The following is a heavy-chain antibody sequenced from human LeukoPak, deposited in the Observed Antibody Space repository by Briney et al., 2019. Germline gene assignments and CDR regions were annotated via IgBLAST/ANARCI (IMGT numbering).Heavy chain of an antibody. V-gene: IGHV3-48*01. D-gene: IGHD4-17*01. Sequence: PGGSLRLSCAASGYTFSSYSMYWVRQAPGKGLEWISYISSSSRTIYYADSVKGRFTISRDNAKNSLYLQMNSLRAEDTAVYYCARIDYGFDYWGQGTLVTVSS. CDR1: GYTFSSYS. CDR2: ISSSSRTI. J-gene: IGHJ4*02. CDR3: ARIDYGFDY.